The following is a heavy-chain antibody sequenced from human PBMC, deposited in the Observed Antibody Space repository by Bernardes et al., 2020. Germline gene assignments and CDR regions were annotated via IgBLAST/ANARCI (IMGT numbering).Heavy chain of an antibody. CDR1: GGSFSGYY. V-gene: IGHV4-34*01. J-gene: IGHJ4*02. Sequence: SETLSLTCAVYGGSFSGYYWSWIRQPPGKGLEWIGEINHSGSTNYNPSLKSRVTISVDTSKNQFSLNLSSVTAADTAVYYCASSITSQNIVTGHDYWGQGTLVTVSS. D-gene: IGHD3-16*02. CDR3: ASSITSQNIVTGHDY. CDR2: INHSGST.